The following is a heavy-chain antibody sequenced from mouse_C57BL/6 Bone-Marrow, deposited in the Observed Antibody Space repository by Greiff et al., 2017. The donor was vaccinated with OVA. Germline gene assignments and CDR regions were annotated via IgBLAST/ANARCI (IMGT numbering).Heavy chain of an antibody. V-gene: IGHV5-6*01. CDR2: ISSGGSYT. J-gene: IGHJ2*01. D-gene: IGHD3-2*02. CDR3: ARQSSGYWRTCDY. Sequence: VPLQASGGDLVKPGGSLQLSCAASGFTFSSYGMSCFRQTPDKMLAWVATISSGGSYTYYPDSVKGRFTISRDNAKNTLYQQMSSLKSEDTAMYYCARQSSGYWRTCDYWGKGTTLTVSS. CDR1: GFTFSSYG.